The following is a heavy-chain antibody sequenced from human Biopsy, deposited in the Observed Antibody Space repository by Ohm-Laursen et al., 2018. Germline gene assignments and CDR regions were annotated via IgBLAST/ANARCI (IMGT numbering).Heavy chain of an antibody. Sequence: SLRLSCTASGFTFSSNWMHWVRQPPGKGLMWVSRINNDGSDTTYADSVTGRFTVSRDNAKNTLYLQMNSLRADDTGVYFCVRDTTVKRVASWGQGTLVTVSS. CDR2: INNDGSDT. CDR3: VRDTTVKRVAS. V-gene: IGHV3-74*01. J-gene: IGHJ4*02. D-gene: IGHD4-17*01. CDR1: GFTFSSNW.